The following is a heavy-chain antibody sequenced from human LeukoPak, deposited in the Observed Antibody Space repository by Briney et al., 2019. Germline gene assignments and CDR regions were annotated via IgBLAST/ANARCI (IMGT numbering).Heavy chain of an antibody. J-gene: IGHJ4*02. V-gene: IGHV3-30*04. CDR2: ISYDGSNK. CDR1: GFTFSSYA. Sequence: PGGSLRLSCAASGFTFSSYAMHWVRQAPGKGLEWVAVISYDGSNKYYADSVKGRFTISRDNSKNTLYLQMNSLRAEDTAVYYCARDPSSQLWPTTFMDWGQGTLVTVSS. D-gene: IGHD5-18*01. CDR3: ARDPSSQLWPTTFMD.